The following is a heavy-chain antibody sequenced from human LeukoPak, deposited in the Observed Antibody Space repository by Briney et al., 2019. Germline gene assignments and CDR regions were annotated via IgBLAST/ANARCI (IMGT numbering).Heavy chain of an antibody. Sequence: GGSLRLSCVASALTVSRHYMTWVRQAPGKGLEWLSVISTGGSTNYADSVKGRFTISRDNSNNILYLQMNSLRAEDTAVYYCARDDYYDSSGLDYWGQGILVTVSS. CDR2: ISTGGST. D-gene: IGHD3-22*01. J-gene: IGHJ4*02. CDR3: ARDDYYDSSGLDY. CDR1: ALTVSRHY. V-gene: IGHV3-53*01.